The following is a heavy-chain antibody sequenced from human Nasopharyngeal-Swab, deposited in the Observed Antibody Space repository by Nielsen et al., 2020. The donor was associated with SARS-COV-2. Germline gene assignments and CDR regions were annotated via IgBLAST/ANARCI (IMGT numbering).Heavy chain of an antibody. V-gene: IGHV3-23*01. D-gene: IGHD6-19*01. CDR2: ISTGAVST. CDR3: ARHQGSSGWFFFDF. J-gene: IGHJ4*02. CDR1: GCTFSSYA. Sequence: GESLKISCAASGCTFSSYAMSWVRQAPAKGLEWVSAISTGAVSTFYAASVKGRFTIPRDDSRTTLYLQMNSLRAEDTAVYYCARHQGSSGWFFFDFWGQGTLVTVSS.